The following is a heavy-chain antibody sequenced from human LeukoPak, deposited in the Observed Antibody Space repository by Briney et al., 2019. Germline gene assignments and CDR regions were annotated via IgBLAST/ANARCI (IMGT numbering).Heavy chain of an antibody. V-gene: IGHV3-53*01. CDR1: GFTVSSDH. D-gene: IGHD1-26*01. CDR3: ARVWELSFDH. J-gene: IGHJ4*02. CDR2: TYSDGAT. Sequence: GGSLRLSCAASGFTVSSDHMSWVRQAPGEGLECVSITYSDGATAYADSVKGRFTISRDNSKNTLHLHMNSLRAEDTAVYYCARVWELSFDHWGQGALVTVSS.